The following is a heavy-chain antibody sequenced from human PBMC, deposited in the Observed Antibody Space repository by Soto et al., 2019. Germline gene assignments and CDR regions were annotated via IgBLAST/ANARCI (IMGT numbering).Heavy chain of an antibody. J-gene: IGHJ4*02. D-gene: IGHD5-18*01. CDR2: IIPMFGTA. Sequence: QVQLVQSGAEVKKPESSVKVSCKAPGGTFSTYAIIWVRQAPGQGLEWMGGIIPMFGTANYAQRFQDRVTLTADESTNTVYMELSSLRSEDTAVYFCASGIQLWLRRINNGYSGWGQGTLVTVSS. V-gene: IGHV1-69*12. CDR1: GGTFSTYA. CDR3: ASGIQLWLRRINNGYSG.